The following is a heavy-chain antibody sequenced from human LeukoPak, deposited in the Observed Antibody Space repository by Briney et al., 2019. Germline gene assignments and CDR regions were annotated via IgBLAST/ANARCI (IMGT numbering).Heavy chain of an antibody. Sequence: GGSVTLPCAPSRFTLDDYAMRWVRQAPGRGREWGSGNNWNGGSTGYADSVKGRLTLSRDNAKNSLYLQMNSMRAEDTALYYCARDPRGYSYGYWYFDLWGRGTLVTVSS. J-gene: IGHJ2*01. V-gene: IGHV3-20*04. CDR3: ARDPRGYSYGYWYFDL. CDR1: RFTLDDYA. D-gene: IGHD5-18*01. CDR2: NNWNGGST.